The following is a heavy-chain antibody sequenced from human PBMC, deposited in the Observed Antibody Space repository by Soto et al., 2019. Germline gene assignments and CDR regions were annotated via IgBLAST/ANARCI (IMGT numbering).Heavy chain of an antibody. CDR2: IKGDGSRI. V-gene: IGHV3-74*01. CDR3: ARGLPGYYGKDV. Sequence: EVQLVESGGGLVQPGGSLRLSCAASGFTFSNYWIHWVRQAPGKGLVWVSRIKGDGSRIDYEDSVKGRFTISRDNAKNTVYVQMNSLGDEDAAVYYCARGLPGYYGKDVWGQGTTVTVSS. CDR1: GFTFSNYW. J-gene: IGHJ6*02. D-gene: IGHD4-17*01.